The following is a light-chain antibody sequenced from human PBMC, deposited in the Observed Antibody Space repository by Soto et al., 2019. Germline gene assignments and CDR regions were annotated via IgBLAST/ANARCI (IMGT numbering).Light chain of an antibody. V-gene: IGKV3-15*01. Sequence: EIVIPHCPATLSESPGERATLSCRASQSVSSNLAWYQQKPGQAPRLLIYGASTRATGIPARFSGSGSGTEFTLTISSLQSEDFAVYYCQQYNNWPPITFGQGTRVEIK. CDR1: QSVSSN. J-gene: IGKJ5*01. CDR2: GAS. CDR3: QQYNNWPPIT.